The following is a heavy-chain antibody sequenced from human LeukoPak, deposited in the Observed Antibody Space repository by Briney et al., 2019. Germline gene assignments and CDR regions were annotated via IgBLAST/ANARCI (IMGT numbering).Heavy chain of an antibody. J-gene: IGHJ4*02. Sequence: GGSLRLSCAASGFRFTTNTLHWVRQAPGGGLEWVALISYDGSKKFYAASVKGRFTISRDNSKNTLYLQMNSLRGDDTAVYYCSRPSAKYSGAEPGYWGQGTLVTVSS. CDR2: ISYDGSKK. D-gene: IGHD1-26*01. V-gene: IGHV3-30*14. CDR1: GFRFTTNT. CDR3: SRPSAKYSGAEPGY.